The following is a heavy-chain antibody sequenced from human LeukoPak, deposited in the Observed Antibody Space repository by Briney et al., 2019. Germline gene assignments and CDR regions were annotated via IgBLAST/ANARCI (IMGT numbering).Heavy chain of an antibody. Sequence: GGSLRLSCAASKFTFSSYSMNWVRQAPGKGLEWVSSINSYSSYIYYADSVKGRFTISRDNAKNSLYLQMNSLRAEDTAVYYCARGPTMKMDVWGKGTTVTVSS. J-gene: IGHJ6*04. CDR1: KFTFSSYS. D-gene: IGHD3-22*01. CDR3: ARGPTMKMDV. CDR2: INSYSSYI. V-gene: IGHV3-21*01.